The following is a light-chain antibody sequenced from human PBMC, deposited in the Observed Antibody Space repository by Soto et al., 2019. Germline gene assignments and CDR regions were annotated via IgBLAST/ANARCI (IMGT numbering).Light chain of an antibody. V-gene: IGKV3-15*01. CDR3: QHYNNWPPWT. Sequence: EIVMTQSPATLSVSPGERATLSCRASQSVSSNLAWFQQKPGQAPRLLIYGASTRATGIPARFSGSGSGTEFTLTISSLQSEDFAVYYCQHYNNWPPWTFGQGAKVECK. CDR1: QSVSSN. CDR2: GAS. J-gene: IGKJ1*01.